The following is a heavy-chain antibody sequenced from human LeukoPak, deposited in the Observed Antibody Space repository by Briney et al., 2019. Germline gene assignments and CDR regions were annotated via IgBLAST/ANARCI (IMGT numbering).Heavy chain of an antibody. CDR1: GGSISSGDYY. D-gene: IGHD3-10*01. CDR3: ARLYAGTRPPDY. V-gene: IGHV4-30-4*01. CDR2: IYYSGST. J-gene: IGHJ4*02. Sequence: SETLSLTCTVSGGSISSGDYYWSWIRQHPGKGLEWIGYIYYSGSTYYNPSLKSRVTISVDTSKSQFSLKLSSVTAADTAVYYCARLYAGTRPPDYWGQGTLVTVSS.